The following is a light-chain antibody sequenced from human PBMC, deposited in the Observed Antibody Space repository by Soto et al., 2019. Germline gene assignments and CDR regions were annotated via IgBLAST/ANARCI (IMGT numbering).Light chain of an antibody. CDR3: QQYYTTPRT. CDR1: QTVLYSSNNKNY. Sequence: DIMMTQSPDSMTVSLGERATINCKSSQTVLYSSNNKNYLAWYQHKPGQPPKLLIYWASTREFGVPDRFSGSGSATDFTLTISSLQAEDVAVYYCQQYYTTPRTFGQGTKVEIK. J-gene: IGKJ1*01. CDR2: WAS. V-gene: IGKV4-1*01.